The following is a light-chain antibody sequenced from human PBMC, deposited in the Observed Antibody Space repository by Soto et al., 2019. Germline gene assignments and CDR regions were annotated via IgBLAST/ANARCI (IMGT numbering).Light chain of an antibody. J-gene: IGKJ4*01. Sequence: PGERATLSCRASQSISSHLAWYQQKPGQAPRLLMYDASNRATGIPARFSGSGSGTDFTLTISSLEPEDFAVYYCQQRSNWPLAFGGGTKVEIK. CDR3: QQRSNWPLA. CDR1: QSISSH. CDR2: DAS. V-gene: IGKV3-11*01.